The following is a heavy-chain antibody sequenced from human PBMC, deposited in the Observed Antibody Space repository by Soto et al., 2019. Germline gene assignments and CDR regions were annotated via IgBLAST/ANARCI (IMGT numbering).Heavy chain of an antibody. V-gene: IGHV1-18*01. CDR2: ISAYNGNT. Sequence: ASVKVSCKASGYTFTSYGISWVRQAPGQGLEWMGWISAYNGNTNYAQKLQGRVTMTTDTSTSTAYMGLRSLRSDDTAVYYCARVDAEIGNSVYWGQGTLVTVSS. J-gene: IGHJ4*02. CDR1: GYTFTSYG. CDR3: ARVDAEIGNSVY. D-gene: IGHD5-18*01.